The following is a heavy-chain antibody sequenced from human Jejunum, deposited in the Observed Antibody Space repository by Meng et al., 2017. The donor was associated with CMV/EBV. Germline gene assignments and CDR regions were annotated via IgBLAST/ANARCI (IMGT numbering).Heavy chain of an antibody. CDR3: VRAGSGNAYGLFDS. V-gene: IGHV3-74*01. CDR1: GFPFLRPW. CDR2: VNSGGSDI. J-gene: IGHJ4*02. Sequence: GFPFLRPWLHLVRPGPGKGLVWVARVNSGGSDIIYADSVKGRFIISRDNAKNTLYLQMNSLRAEDMAVYYCVRAGSGNAYGLFDSWGQGTRVTVSS. D-gene: IGHD1-26*01.